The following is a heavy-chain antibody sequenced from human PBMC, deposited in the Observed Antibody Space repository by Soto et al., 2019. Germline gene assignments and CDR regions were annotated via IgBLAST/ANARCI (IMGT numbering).Heavy chain of an antibody. CDR2: ISGSGGST. CDR3: AKIHEGQLVLGGEFDY. J-gene: IGHJ4*02. CDR1: GFTFSSYA. D-gene: IGHD6-6*01. Sequence: EVQLLESGGGLVQPGGSLRLSCAASGFTFSSYAMSWVRQAPGKGLEWVSAISGSGGSTYYADSVKGRFTISRDNSKNTLYLQMNSLRAEDTAVYYCAKIHEGQLVLGGEFDYWGQGTLVTVSS. V-gene: IGHV3-23*01.